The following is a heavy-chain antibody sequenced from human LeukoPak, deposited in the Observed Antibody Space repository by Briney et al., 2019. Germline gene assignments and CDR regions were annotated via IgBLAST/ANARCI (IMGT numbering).Heavy chain of an antibody. Sequence: SETLSLTCTVSGYSISSGYYWGWIRQPPGKGLEWIGSIYHSGSTYYNPSLKSRVTISVDTSKNQFSLKLSSVTAADTAVYYCARLGMVDYYYYYYMDVWGKGTTVTVSS. J-gene: IGHJ6*03. CDR1: GYSISSGYY. D-gene: IGHD2-15*01. CDR2: IYHSGST. CDR3: ARLGMVDYYYYYYMDV. V-gene: IGHV4-38-2*02.